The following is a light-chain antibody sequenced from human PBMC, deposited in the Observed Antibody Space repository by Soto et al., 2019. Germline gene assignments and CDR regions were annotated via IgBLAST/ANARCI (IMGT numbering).Light chain of an antibody. Sequence: QSALTQPASVSGSPGQSITISCTGTSSDVGGYDHVSWYQQHPGKAPKHIIYDVTVRPSGISRRFSGSKSYNMASLAVSGLQPEDEADYYCSSYTNKDTLLFGGGTKVTVL. CDR2: DVT. V-gene: IGLV2-14*03. J-gene: IGLJ3*02. CDR3: SSYTNKDTLL. CDR1: SSDVGGYDH.